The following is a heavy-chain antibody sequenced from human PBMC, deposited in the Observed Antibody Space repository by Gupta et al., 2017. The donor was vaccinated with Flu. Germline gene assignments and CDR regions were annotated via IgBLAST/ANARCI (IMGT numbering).Heavy chain of an antibody. CDR1: GFTFGDYD. CDR3: ARGGGTGTTESNC. Sequence: EVQLVESGGGLIQPGRSLRLACTASGFTFGDYDMSWFRQAPGKGLEWVGFIRSKAYGGTTEYAASVKGRFTISRDDSKSIAYLQMSSLETEDTAVYFCARGGGTGTTESNCWGQGTLVTVSS. J-gene: IGHJ4*02. V-gene: IGHV3-49*03. D-gene: IGHD1-1*01. CDR2: IRSKAYGGTT.